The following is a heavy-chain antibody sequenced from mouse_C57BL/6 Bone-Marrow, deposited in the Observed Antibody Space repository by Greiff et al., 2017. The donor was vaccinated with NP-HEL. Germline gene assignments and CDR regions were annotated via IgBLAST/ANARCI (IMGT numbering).Heavy chain of an antibody. D-gene: IGHD1-1*01. CDR1: GYTFTDYN. V-gene: IGHV1-22*01. CDR2: INPNNGGT. Sequence: VQLQQSGPELVKPGASVKMSCKASGYTFTDYNMHWVKQSHGKSLEWIGYINPNNGGTSYNQKFKGKATLTVNKSSSTAYMELRSLTSEDSAVYYCASTTVEGRYFDYWGQGTTLTVSS. CDR3: ASTTVEGRYFDY. J-gene: IGHJ2*01.